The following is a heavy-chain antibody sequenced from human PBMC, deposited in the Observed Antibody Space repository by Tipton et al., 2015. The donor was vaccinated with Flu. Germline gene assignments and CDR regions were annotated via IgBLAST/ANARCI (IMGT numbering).Heavy chain of an antibody. D-gene: IGHD3-10*01. Sequence: LRLSCTVSGGSINSGGAYWTWIRRHPGRGLEWIGCMYYSGSTYINPSLTSRVTMSVDTSKNLFSLKVNSVTAADTAIYYCARDQGFGGGLSYNYYAMDVWGQGTTVSVSS. CDR1: GGSINSGGAY. J-gene: IGHJ6*02. CDR3: ARDQGFGGGLSYNYYAMDV. V-gene: IGHV4-31*03. CDR2: MYYSGST.